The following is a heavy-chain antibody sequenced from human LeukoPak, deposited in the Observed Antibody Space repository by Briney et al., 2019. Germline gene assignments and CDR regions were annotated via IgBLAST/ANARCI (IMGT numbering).Heavy chain of an antibody. D-gene: IGHD5-12*01. CDR1: GFTFSDFG. CDR3: AKDRSYSGYEPLDY. V-gene: IGHV3-30*18. Sequence: GGSLRLSCAASGFTFSDFGMHWVRQAPGKGLESVAVISHDGNSKYSADSVKGRFTISRDNSKNTLHLQMDSLRVEDTAVYYCAKDRSYSGYEPLDYWGQGTLVTVSS. CDR2: ISHDGNSK. J-gene: IGHJ4*02.